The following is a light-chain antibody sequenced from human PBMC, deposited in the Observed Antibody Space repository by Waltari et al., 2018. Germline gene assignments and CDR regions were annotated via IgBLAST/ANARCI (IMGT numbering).Light chain of an antibody. Sequence: DIVMTQNPLPLSVTPGPPASLYCKSSQSLLHSDGKTYLYWYLKKPGQPPQPLIDEVSNRFAGVPDRFSGSGSGTDFTLKISRVEAEDAGVYYCMQSVQETWTFGQGTKVEIK. J-gene: IGKJ1*01. CDR3: MQSVQETWT. CDR1: QSLLHSDGKTY. CDR2: EVS. V-gene: IGKV2D-29*01.